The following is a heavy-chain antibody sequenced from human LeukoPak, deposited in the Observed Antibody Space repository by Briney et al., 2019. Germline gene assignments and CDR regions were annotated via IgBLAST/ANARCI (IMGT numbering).Heavy chain of an antibody. D-gene: IGHD3-10*01. CDR1: GFTVSGNY. CDR2: IYSGVST. V-gene: IGHV3-66*02. Sequence: GGSLRLSCAASGFTVSGNYMSWVRQAPGKGLEWVSVIYSGVSTYYADSVKGRFTISRDNSKNTLFLQMNSLRPEDTAAYYCARGTYGNYYFDYWGQGTLVTVSS. CDR3: ARGTYGNYYFDY. J-gene: IGHJ4*02.